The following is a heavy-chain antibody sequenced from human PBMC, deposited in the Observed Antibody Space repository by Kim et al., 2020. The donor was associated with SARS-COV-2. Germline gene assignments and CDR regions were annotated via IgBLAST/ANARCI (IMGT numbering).Heavy chain of an antibody. CDR3: AKDSSPYSSSWYPLLGY. Sequence: GGSLRLSCAASGFTFSSYAMSWVRQAPGKGLEWVSAISGSGGSTYYADSVKGRFTISRDNSKNTLYLQMNSLRAEDTAVYYCAKDSSPYSSSWYPLLGYWGQGTLVTVSS. D-gene: IGHD6-13*01. J-gene: IGHJ4*02. CDR1: GFTFSSYA. V-gene: IGHV3-23*01. CDR2: ISGSGGST.